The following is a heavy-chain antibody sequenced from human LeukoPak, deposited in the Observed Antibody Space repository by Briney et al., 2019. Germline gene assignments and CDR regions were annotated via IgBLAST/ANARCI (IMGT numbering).Heavy chain of an antibody. Sequence: GGSLRLSCAASGFTFSSYSMNWVRQAPGKGLEWVSYISSSGSTIYYADSVKGRFTISRDNAKNSLYLQMNSLRAEDTAVYYCARALYDSSGYYRDAFDIWGQGTMVTVSS. CDR3: ARALYDSSGYYRDAFDI. CDR1: GFTFSSYS. CDR2: ISSSGSTI. J-gene: IGHJ3*02. D-gene: IGHD3-22*01. V-gene: IGHV3-48*04.